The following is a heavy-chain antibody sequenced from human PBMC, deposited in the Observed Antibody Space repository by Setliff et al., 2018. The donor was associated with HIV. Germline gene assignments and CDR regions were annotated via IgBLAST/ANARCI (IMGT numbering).Heavy chain of an antibody. V-gene: IGHV4-59*10. Sequence: KASETLSLTCSVHSGSFSGYLWTWIRQPPGKGLEWIGRIHTSGNTNYNPSLKSRVTISVDTSKSQFSLKLSSLTAADTAVYYCARGRTQWPNYNYFDPWGLGTLVTVSS. CDR1: SGSFSGYL. J-gene: IGHJ5*02. CDR2: IHTSGNT. CDR3: ARGRTQWPNYNYFDP. D-gene: IGHD6-19*01.